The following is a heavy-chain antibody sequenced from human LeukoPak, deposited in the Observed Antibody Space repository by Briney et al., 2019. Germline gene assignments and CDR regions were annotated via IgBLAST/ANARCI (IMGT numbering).Heavy chain of an antibody. Sequence: PGGSLRLSCAASKFTFSSYWMSWVRQAPGKGLEWVANIKQDGSEKYYVDSVKGRFTISRDNAKNSLYLQMNSLRAEDTAVYYCAKDLTGELLFDYWGQGTLVTVSS. CDR1: KFTFSSYW. J-gene: IGHJ4*02. CDR3: AKDLTGELLFDY. D-gene: IGHD1-26*01. CDR2: IKQDGSEK. V-gene: IGHV3-7*03.